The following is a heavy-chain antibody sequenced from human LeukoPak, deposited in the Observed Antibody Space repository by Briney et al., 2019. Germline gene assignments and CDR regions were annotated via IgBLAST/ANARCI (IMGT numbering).Heavy chain of an antibody. V-gene: IGHV4-59*12. CDR1: GGSISSYY. CDR3: ARALGAVAGQDY. CDR2: IYCSGST. D-gene: IGHD6-19*01. J-gene: IGHJ4*02. Sequence: SETLSLTCAVSGGSISSYYWSWVRQPPGKGLEWVGDIYCSGSTNYNPSLKSGVTISVHPSKNHFSLKLSSVTAADTAVYYCARALGAVAGQDYWGQGTLVTVSS.